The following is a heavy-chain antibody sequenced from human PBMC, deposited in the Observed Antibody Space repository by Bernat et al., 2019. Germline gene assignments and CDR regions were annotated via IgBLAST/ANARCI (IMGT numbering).Heavy chain of an antibody. CDR2: ISYDGSNK. Sequence: QVQLVESGGGVVQPGRSLRLSCAASGFTFSSYGIPWVRQAPGKGLEWVAVISYDGSNKYYADSVKGRFTISRDNSKNTLYLQMNSLRAEDTAVYYCAKDRAYSSGWYKDYWGQGTLVTVSS. CDR1: GFTFSSYG. J-gene: IGHJ4*02. CDR3: AKDRAYSSGWYKDY. D-gene: IGHD6-19*01. V-gene: IGHV3-30*18.